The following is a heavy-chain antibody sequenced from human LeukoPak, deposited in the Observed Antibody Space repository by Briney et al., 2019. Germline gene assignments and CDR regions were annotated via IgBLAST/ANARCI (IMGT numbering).Heavy chain of an antibody. Sequence: PGESLKISCKGSGYSFTNYWIGWVRQMPGEGLESMGIIYPGDSDIRYSPSFQGQVSISVDKSISTAYLQWSSLKASDTAIYYCARRYYGSGSYSDGFDHWGQGTLVTVSS. D-gene: IGHD3-10*01. CDR2: IYPGDSDI. J-gene: IGHJ4*02. V-gene: IGHV5-51*01. CDR3: ARRYYGSGSYSDGFDH. CDR1: GYSFTNYW.